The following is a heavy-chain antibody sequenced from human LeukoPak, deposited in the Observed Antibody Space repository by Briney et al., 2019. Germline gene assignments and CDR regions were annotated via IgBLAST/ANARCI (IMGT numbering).Heavy chain of an antibody. J-gene: IGHJ4*02. D-gene: IGHD3-3*01. CDR2: IYYSGST. Sequence: SETLSLTCTVSGGSISRYYWNWIRQPPGKGLEWIGYIYYSGSTNYNPSLKSRVTISVDKSKNQFSLKLTSVTAADTAVYYCASGYYMSSRFDYWGQGTLVTVSS. CDR1: GGSISRYY. V-gene: IGHV4-59*01. CDR3: ASGYYMSSRFDY.